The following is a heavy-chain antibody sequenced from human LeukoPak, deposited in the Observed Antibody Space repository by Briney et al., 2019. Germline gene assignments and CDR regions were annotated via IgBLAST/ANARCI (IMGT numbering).Heavy chain of an antibody. V-gene: IGHV4-38-2*02. J-gene: IGHJ1*01. CDR3: ARVEGTMGWSEHFLH. CDR2: IYHSGHI. Sequence: SETLSLTCTVSDYSISSDYYWGWIRQTPGKGLEWIGNIYHSGHIYYNPSLKNRVTISLDTSKNQFSLKLSSVTAADTAVYYCARVEGTMGWSEHFLHWGQGTLVTVSS. D-gene: IGHD1-7*01. CDR1: DYSISSDYY.